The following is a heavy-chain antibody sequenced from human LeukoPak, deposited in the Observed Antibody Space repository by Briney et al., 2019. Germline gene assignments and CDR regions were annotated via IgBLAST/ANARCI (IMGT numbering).Heavy chain of an antibody. CDR2: ISAYNGNT. D-gene: IGHD3-9*01. J-gene: IGHJ4*02. CDR3: ARDQAATNTQVRFCLD. Sequence: ASVTVSCKASGYTFTNYGISWVRQAPGQGVEGMGWISAYNGNTNYAQKLQGRVTMTTDTSTSTAYMELRGLRSDDTAVYYCARDQAATNTQVRFCLDWGQGTLVTVSS. V-gene: IGHV1-18*01. CDR1: GYTFTNYG.